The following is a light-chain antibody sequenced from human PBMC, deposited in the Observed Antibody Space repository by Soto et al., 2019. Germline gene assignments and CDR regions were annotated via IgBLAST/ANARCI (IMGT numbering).Light chain of an antibody. CDR1: QTIRSW. V-gene: IGKV1-5*03. CDR2: KAS. Sequence: DIQMTQSPSTLSGSVGDRVTITCRASQTIRSWLAWYQQKPGKAPKLLIYKASTLKSGVPSRFSGSGSGTEFTLTISSLQSDDFATYYCQQYNSYSEAFGQGTKVDLK. CDR3: QQYNSYSEA. J-gene: IGKJ1*01.